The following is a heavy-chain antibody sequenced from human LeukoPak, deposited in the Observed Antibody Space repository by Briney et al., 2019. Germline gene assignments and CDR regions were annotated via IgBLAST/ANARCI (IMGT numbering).Heavy chain of an antibody. CDR1: GGSISSGGYY. J-gene: IGHJ4*02. D-gene: IGHD3-10*01. CDR3: ARLRYYGSGTYVYFDY. CDR2: IYSSGST. V-gene: IGHV4-31*03. Sequence: SSETLSLTCTVSGGSISSGGYYWSWNRQHQGKGLEWIGYIYSSGSTYYNPSLKSRVTISVDTSKNQFSLKLSSVTAADTAVYYCARLRYYGSGTYVYFDYWGQGTLVTVSS.